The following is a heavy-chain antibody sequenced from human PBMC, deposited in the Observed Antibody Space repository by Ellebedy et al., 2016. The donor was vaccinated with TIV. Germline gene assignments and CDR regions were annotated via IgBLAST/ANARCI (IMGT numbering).Heavy chain of an antibody. CDR3: AKAGYGSGNFYTQNFDS. CDR1: GFTFKSYA. V-gene: IGHV3-23*01. D-gene: IGHD3-10*01. Sequence: PGGSLRLSCAASGFTFKSYALIWVRQAPGKGLEWVSEMSGNGYVIKYADSAKGRFTISRDNSKSTLYLQMSILRTEDTAVYYCAKAGYGSGNFYTQNFDSWGQGTLVTVSA. CDR2: MSGNGYVI. J-gene: IGHJ4*02.